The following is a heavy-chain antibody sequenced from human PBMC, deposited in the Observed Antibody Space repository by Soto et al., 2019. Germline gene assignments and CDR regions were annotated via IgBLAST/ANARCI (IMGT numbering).Heavy chain of an antibody. CDR1: GFTFSSYG. CDR2: ISYDGSNK. Sequence: QVQLVESGGGVVQPGRSLRLSCAASGFTFSSYGMHWVRQAPGKGLEWVAVISYDGSNKYYADSVKGRFTISRDNSNNTQYLQMNSLRAEDRAVYYCAKGITIFGVVNSEPTTYYYYGMDVWGQGTTVTVSS. D-gene: IGHD3-3*01. CDR3: AKGITIFGVVNSEPTTYYYYGMDV. J-gene: IGHJ6*02. V-gene: IGHV3-30*18.